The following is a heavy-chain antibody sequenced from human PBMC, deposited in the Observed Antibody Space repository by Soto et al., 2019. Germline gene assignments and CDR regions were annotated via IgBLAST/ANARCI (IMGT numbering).Heavy chain of an antibody. Sequence: SETLSLTCAISGGSISSSNWWSWVRQPPGKGLEWVGQVFHTGTTYYNPSLKSRLTISVDKSTNQFSLHLTSVTAADTAVYFCARTSCSNTVCTHDFWGQGTLVTVSS. J-gene: IGHJ4*02. V-gene: IGHV4-4*02. CDR3: ARTSCSNTVCTHDF. CDR2: VFHTGTT. D-gene: IGHD4-4*01. CDR1: GGSISSSNW.